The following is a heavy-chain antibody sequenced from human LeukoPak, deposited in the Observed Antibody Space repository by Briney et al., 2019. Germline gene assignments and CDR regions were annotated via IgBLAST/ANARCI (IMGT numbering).Heavy chain of an antibody. J-gene: IGHJ4*02. CDR3: ARSDLYGDYPPGNY. Sequence: SETLSLTCSVFGGSISTYYWNWIRQPPGKGLEWIGYIYYSGRTNYNPSLKSRVSISIDTSKNQFSLKLSAVTAADTAFYYCARSDLYGDYPPGNYWGQGTLVAVSS. CDR2: IYYSGRT. D-gene: IGHD4-17*01. CDR1: GGSISTYY. V-gene: IGHV4-59*01.